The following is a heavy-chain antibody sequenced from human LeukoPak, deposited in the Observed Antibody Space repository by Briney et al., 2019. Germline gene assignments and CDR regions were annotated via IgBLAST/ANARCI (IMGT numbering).Heavy chain of an antibody. J-gene: IGHJ5*02. CDR3: ARDHYGLTSYPNP. CDR2: IFSDGNT. Sequence: GGSLRLSCAASGFTISSNYMSWVRQAPGKGLEWVSVIFSDGNTYYADSVKGRFTISRDNSKNTLYLQMNSLRAEDTAVYYCARDHYGLTSYPNPWGQGTLVTVSS. V-gene: IGHV3-66*01. D-gene: IGHD3-10*01. CDR1: GFTISSNY.